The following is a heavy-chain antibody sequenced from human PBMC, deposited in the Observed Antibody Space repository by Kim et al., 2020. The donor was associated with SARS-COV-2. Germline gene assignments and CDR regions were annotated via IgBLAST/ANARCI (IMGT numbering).Heavy chain of an antibody. V-gene: IGHV4-31*03. J-gene: IGHJ4*02. CDR1: GGSISSGGYY. D-gene: IGHD3-22*01. CDR2: IYYSGST. Sequence: SETRSLTCTVSGGSISSGGYYWSWIRQHPGKGLEWIGYIYYSGSTYYNPSLKSRVTISVDTSKNQFSLKLSSVTAADTAVYYCARARITMIVVVTYFDYWGQGTLVTVSS. CDR3: ARARITMIVVVTYFDY.